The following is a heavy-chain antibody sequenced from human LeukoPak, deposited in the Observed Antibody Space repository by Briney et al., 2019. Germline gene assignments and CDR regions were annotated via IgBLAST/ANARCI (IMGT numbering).Heavy chain of an antibody. D-gene: IGHD3-16*01. Sequence: SETLSLTCTVSGGSISNYYWTWIRQPPGTGLEWIGYVYNSGNTNYNPSLRSRVTISIDASKNQFSLKLSSVTAADTAVYYCARRNVLTEGEAFDIWGQGTLVTVSS. V-gene: IGHV4-59*08. CDR2: VYNSGNT. J-gene: IGHJ3*02. CDR3: ARRNVLTEGEAFDI. CDR1: GGSISNYY.